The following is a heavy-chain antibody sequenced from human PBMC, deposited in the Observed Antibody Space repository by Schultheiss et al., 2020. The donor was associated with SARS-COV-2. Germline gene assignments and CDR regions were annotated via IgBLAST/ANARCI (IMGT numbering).Heavy chain of an antibody. Sequence: GGSLRLSCKASGGTFSDYYMSWIRQAPGKGLEWVSYISSSGSTIYYADSVKGRFTISRGNAKNSLYLQMNSLRAEDTAVYYCARYYGGNLYYYYGMDVWGQGTTVTVSS. CDR3: ARYYGGNLYYYYGMDV. CDR1: GGTFSDYY. V-gene: IGHV3-11*01. J-gene: IGHJ6*02. D-gene: IGHD4-23*01. CDR2: ISSSGSTI.